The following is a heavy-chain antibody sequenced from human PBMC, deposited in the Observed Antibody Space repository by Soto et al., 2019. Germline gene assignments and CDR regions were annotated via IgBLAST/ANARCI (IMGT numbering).Heavy chain of an antibody. D-gene: IGHD6-6*01. CDR2: IYWDDDK. V-gene: IGHV2-5*02. CDR3: AHSRYSRSSFDY. Sequence: SGPTLVNPTQTLTLTCTFSGFSLPSNDVGVRWIRQPPGKALEWLALIYWDDDKRYSPSRKSRLTITKDTSKNQVVLRMTNMDPVDTATYYCAHSRYSRSSFDYWGQGTLVTVSS. J-gene: IGHJ4*02. CDR1: GFSLPSNDVG.